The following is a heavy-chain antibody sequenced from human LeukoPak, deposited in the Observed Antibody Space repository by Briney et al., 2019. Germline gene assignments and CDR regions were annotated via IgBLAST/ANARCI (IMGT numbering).Heavy chain of an antibody. CDR3: ARVEAAVGYYFDY. CDR2: IYYSGST. CDR1: GGSITRFH. J-gene: IGHJ4*02. Sequence: PSETLSLICTVSGGSITRFHWSWIRQPPGKGLECIGYIYYSGSTTYSPSLKSRVTMSVDTSKNQFSLKLSSVTAADTAVYYCARVEAAVGYYFDYWGQGALVTVSS. D-gene: IGHD6-13*01. V-gene: IGHV4-59*01.